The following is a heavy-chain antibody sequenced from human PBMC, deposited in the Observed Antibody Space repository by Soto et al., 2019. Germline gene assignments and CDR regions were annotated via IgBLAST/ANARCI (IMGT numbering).Heavy chain of an antibody. Sequence: EVQLLESGGGLVRAGGCLRLSCAACGFTFSIYAMSWVRQAPGKGLEWVSAISGSGGSTYYADSVKGRFTISRDNSKNTLYMQMNSLRAEDTAVYYCAGDYGGGVDPWGQGTLVTVSS. J-gene: IGHJ5*02. D-gene: IGHD4-17*01. CDR1: GFTFSIYA. CDR3: AGDYGGGVDP. CDR2: ISGSGGST. V-gene: IGHV3-23*01.